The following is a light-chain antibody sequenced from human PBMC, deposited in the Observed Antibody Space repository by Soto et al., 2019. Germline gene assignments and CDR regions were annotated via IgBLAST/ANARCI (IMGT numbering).Light chain of an antibody. CDR3: SSYTSSSTLVV. CDR1: SSDVGGYDY. J-gene: IGLJ1*01. CDR2: EVS. V-gene: IGLV2-14*01. Sequence: QSAVTQPASVSGSPGQSITISCTGTSSDVGGYDYVSWYQQHPGKAPKLMIYEVSNRPSGVSNRFSGSKSGNTASLTISGLQAEDEADYYCSSYTSSSTLVVFGTGTKLTVL.